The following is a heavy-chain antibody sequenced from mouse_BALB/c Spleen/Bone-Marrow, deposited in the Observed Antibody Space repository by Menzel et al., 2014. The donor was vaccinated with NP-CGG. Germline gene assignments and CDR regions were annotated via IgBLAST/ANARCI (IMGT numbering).Heavy chain of an antibody. D-gene: IGHD3-2*02. CDR2: ISSGSSTI. J-gene: IGHJ3*01. CDR1: GFTFSSFG. V-gene: IGHV5-17*02. Sequence: VQLQQSGGGLVLPGGSRKLSCAASGFTFSSFGVHWVRQAPEKGLEWVAYISSGSSTIYYADTVKGRLTISRDNPKNTLFLQMTSLRSEDTAMYYCAIRAYWGQGTLVTVSA. CDR3: AIRAY.